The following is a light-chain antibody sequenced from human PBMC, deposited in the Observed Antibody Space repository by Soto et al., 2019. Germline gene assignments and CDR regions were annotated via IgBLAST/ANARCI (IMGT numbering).Light chain of an antibody. CDR3: QSYDSSLSGVV. V-gene: IGLV1-40*01. J-gene: IGLJ2*01. Sequence: QSVLTQPPSVSGAPGQRVTLSCTGSGSNIGIGYDVHWYQQLPGTAPKLLIYRDTNRPSGVPDRFSGSRSGASASLAITGLQAEDEGDYYSQSYDSSLSGVVFGGGTKVTVL. CDR2: RDT. CDR1: GSNIGIGYD.